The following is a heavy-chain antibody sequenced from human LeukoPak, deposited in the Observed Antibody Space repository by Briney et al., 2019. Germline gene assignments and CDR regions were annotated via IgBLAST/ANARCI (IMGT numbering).Heavy chain of an antibody. CDR2: ISYDGSNK. Sequence: PGGSLRLSCAAFGFTFSSYGMHWVRQAPGKGLEWVAVISYDGSNKYYAGSVKGRFTISRDNSKNTLYLQMNSLRAEDTAVYYCAKHYSSSWSPYFDYWGQGTLVTVSS. CDR1: GFTFSSYG. J-gene: IGHJ4*02. V-gene: IGHV3-30*18. D-gene: IGHD6-13*01. CDR3: AKHYSSSWSPYFDY.